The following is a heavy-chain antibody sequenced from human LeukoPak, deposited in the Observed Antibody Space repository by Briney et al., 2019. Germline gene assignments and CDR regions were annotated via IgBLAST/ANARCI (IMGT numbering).Heavy chain of an antibody. J-gene: IGHJ2*01. CDR1: RGSISSNNW. CDR3: ARHWGYNSAWPGHWYFDI. D-gene: IGHD6-19*01. Sequence: SETLSLTCAVSRGSISSNNWWSWVRQPPGKRLEWIAEIYHSGSTNYNPSLKSRVTISVDKSKNQFSLKLTSVTAADTAVYYCARHWGYNSAWPGHWYFDIWGRGTQVTVSS. CDR2: IYHSGST. V-gene: IGHV4-4*02.